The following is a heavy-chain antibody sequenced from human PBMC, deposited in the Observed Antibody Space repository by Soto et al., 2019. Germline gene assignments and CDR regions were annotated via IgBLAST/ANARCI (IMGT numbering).Heavy chain of an antibody. CDR1: GFTFSHHV. J-gene: IGHJ4*02. V-gene: IGHV3-48*01. Sequence: EEQLVESGGGLVQPGGSLRLSCAASGFTFSHHVMNWVRQAPGRGLEWVSSINRDSNTFYADSVKGRFTISRDNAKDSLYLQMNSLRADDTAVYYCVNGDYYVGQGTRVTVSS. D-gene: IGHD4-17*01. CDR3: VNGDYY. CDR2: INRDSNT.